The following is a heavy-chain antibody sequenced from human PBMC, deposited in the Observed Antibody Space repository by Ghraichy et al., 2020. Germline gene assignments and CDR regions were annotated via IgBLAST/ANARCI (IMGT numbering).Heavy chain of an antibody. D-gene: IGHD1-1*01. Sequence: GSLRLSCAASGFTFRNFGMHWVRQAPGKGLEWVAVIWYDGSNKYYADSVRGRFTISRDNSKNTVDLQMNSLKAEDTAMYYCARDLGAGTNYWGQGTLVIVSS. CDR1: GFTFRNFG. J-gene: IGHJ4*02. V-gene: IGHV3-33*01. CDR2: IWYDGSNK. CDR3: ARDLGAGTNY.